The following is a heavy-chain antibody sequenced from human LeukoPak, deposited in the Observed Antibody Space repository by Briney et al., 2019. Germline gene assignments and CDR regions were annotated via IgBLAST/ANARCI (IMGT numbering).Heavy chain of an antibody. CDR1: GFTFRSYA. CDR3: AREPLYNNGWQRHFDS. V-gene: IGHV3-30-3*01. J-gene: IGHJ4*02. Sequence: PGRSLRLSCVASGFTFRSYAVHWVRQAPGKGLEWVAVISYDGSNKYYADSVKGRFTNSRDNSKNTLYLQMNSLRAEDTAVYYCAREPLYNNGWQRHFDSWGQGTLVTVSS. D-gene: IGHD6-19*01. CDR2: ISYDGSNK.